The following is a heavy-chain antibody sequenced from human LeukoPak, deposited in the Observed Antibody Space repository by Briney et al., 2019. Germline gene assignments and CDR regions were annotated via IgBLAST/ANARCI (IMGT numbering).Heavy chain of an antibody. D-gene: IGHD1-14*01. V-gene: IGHV3-48*03. CDR1: GFTFSSYE. CDR3: ARDSGWDHYFDY. CDR2: ISSSGSTI. Sequence: PGGSLRLSCAASGFTFSSYEMNWVRQAPGKVLEWVSYISSSGSTIYYADSVKGRFTISRDNAKNSLYPQMNSLRAEDTAVYYCARDSGWDHYFDYWGQGTLVTVSS. J-gene: IGHJ4*02.